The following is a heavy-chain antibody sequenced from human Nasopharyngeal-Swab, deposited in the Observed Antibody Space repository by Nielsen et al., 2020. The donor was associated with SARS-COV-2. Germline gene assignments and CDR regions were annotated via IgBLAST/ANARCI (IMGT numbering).Heavy chain of an antibody. V-gene: IGHV4-61*08. CDR1: GGSVSSVGYY. J-gene: IGHJ4*02. D-gene: IGHD3-10*01. CDR2: IYHDGGT. CDR3: ARDRGDLRKYNCDS. Sequence: SETLSLTCSVSGGSVSSVGYYWNWIRQPPGRPLEWLGYIYHDGGTNYNPSLMGRVIMSVGTSKNQFSLRLTSVSTADTAVYYCARDRGDLRKYNCDSWGQGTLVTVSS.